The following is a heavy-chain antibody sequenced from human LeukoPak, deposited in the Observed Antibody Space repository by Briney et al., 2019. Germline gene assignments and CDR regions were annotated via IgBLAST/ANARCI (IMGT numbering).Heavy chain of an antibody. J-gene: IGHJ3*01. D-gene: IGHD6-19*01. CDR1: GFTFSSYW. Sequence: GRSLRLFCTASGFTFSSYWMSWVRQAPGKGLEWVANIKEDGSGKYYVDSVKGRFTISRDNAKNSLYLHMNSLRAEDTAVYYCARVYSSGWYNVWGQGTMVTDSS. CDR2: IKEDGSGK. V-gene: IGHV3-7*01. CDR3: ARVYSSGWYNV.